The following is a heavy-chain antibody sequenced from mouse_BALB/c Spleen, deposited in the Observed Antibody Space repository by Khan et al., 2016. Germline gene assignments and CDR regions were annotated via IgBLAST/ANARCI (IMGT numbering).Heavy chain of an antibody. CDR3: AGSDDGDKDAMDY. CDR1: GYSITSDYA. V-gene: IGHV3-2*02. CDR2: IRYSGST. Sequence: EVQLQEPGPGLVKPSQSLSLTCTVTGYSITSDYAWNWIRQFPGNRLEWMGYIRYSGSTSYNPSLKSRISIPRDTTKNQFFLQLNSVTSEDTATYNGAGSDDGDKDAMDYWDQGTTVTVSS. J-gene: IGHJ4*01. D-gene: IGHD1-1*01.